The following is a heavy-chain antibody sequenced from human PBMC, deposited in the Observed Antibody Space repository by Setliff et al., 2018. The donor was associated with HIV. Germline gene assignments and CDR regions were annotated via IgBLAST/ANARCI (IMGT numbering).Heavy chain of an antibody. CDR1: GFTFSDYW. CDR2: IKQDGSEK. Sequence: PGGSLRLSCAASGFTFSDYWMTWVRQAPGKGLEWVANIKQDGSEKYYADSVKGRFTISRDNTKNSLYLQMNSLRAEDTAVYYCARRTTGYMDVWGKGTTVTVSS. CDR3: ARRTTGYMDV. V-gene: IGHV3-7*01. D-gene: IGHD1-7*01. J-gene: IGHJ6*03.